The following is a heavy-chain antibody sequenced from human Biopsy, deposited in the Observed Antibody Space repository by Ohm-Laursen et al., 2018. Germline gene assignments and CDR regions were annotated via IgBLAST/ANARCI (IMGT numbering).Heavy chain of an antibody. CDR1: GGSISSDY. V-gene: IGHV4-59*01. D-gene: IGHD3-3*01. CDR2: ISDRGTT. J-gene: IGHJ3*01. Sequence: GTLSLTCTVSGGSISSDYWSWIRQSPRKGLEWIGHISDRGTTNYNPSLRGRVTISVDTSKKQFSRKLSSVTAADTAVFFCARLYRLDDYWNDDPPDAFDVWGQGTMVTVSS. CDR3: ARLYRLDDYWNDDPPDAFDV.